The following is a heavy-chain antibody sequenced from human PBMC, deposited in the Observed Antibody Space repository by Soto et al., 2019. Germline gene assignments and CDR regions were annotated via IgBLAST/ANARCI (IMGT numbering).Heavy chain of an antibody. CDR3: ASSLLRYFDWSPTYDY. CDR1: GFIVSSNY. V-gene: IGHV3-53*04. CDR2: IYSGGST. D-gene: IGHD3-9*01. J-gene: IGHJ4*02. Sequence: GGSLRLSCAASGFIVSSNYVSWVRQAPGKGLEWVSVIYSGGSTYYADSVKGRFTISRHNSKNTLYLQMNSLRAEDTAVYYCASSLLRYFDWSPTYDYWGQGTLVTVSS.